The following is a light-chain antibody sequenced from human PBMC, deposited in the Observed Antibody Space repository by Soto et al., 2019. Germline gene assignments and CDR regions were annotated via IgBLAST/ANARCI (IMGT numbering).Light chain of an antibody. CDR3: SSYTNSGTGGYV. Sequence: QSVLTQPASVSGSPGQSITISCTGTSSDVGGYKYVSWYQQHPGKAPKLKIYEVSNRPSGVSNRFSGSKSGNTASLTISGLQAEDEADYYCSSYTNSGTGGYVFGTGTKLTVL. J-gene: IGLJ1*01. CDR1: SSDVGGYKY. CDR2: EVS. V-gene: IGLV2-14*01.